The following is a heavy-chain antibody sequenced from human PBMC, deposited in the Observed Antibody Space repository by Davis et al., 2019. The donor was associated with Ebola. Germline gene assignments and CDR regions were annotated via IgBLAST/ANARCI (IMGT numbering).Heavy chain of an antibody. CDR1: GDSISGYY. Sequence: PGGSLRLSCTVSGDSISGYYWSWIRQPAGKGLEWLGRMHTSGTTNYNPSLKSRVIMSLDTSQNQFSLRLSSVTAADTAMYYCTSRPIRSVSGGLDSWGQGTLVIVSS. J-gene: IGHJ4*02. CDR2: MHTSGTT. CDR3: TSRPIRSVSGGLDS. V-gene: IGHV4-4*07. D-gene: IGHD3-16*01.